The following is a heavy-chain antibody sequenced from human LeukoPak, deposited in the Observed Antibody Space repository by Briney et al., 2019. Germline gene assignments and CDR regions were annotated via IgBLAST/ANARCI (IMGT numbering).Heavy chain of an antibody. CDR2: TYYRSKWYN. Sequence: SQTLSLTCAISGDSVSSNSAAWNWIRQSPSRGLEWLGRTYYRSKWYNDYAVSVKSRITINPDTSESQFSLQLNSVTPADTAVYYCARSYYDTSGYIVRAFDIWGQGTMVTVSS. CDR1: GDSVSSNSAA. D-gene: IGHD3-22*01. V-gene: IGHV6-1*01. CDR3: ARSYYDTSGYIVRAFDI. J-gene: IGHJ3*02.